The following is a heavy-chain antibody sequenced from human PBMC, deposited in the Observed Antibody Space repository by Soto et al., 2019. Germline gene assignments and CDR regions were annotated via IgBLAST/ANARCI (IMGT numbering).Heavy chain of an antibody. CDR3: ARSPRDVVLMVYATLYYFDY. D-gene: IGHD2-8*01. CDR2: IWYDGSNK. V-gene: IGHV3-33*01. CDR1: GFTFSSYG. J-gene: IGHJ4*02. Sequence: GGSLRLSCAASGFTFSSYGMHWVRQAPGKGLEWVAVIWYDGSNKYYADSVRGRFTISRDNSKNTLYLQMNSLRAEDTAVYYCARSPRDVVLMVYATLYYFDYWGQGTLVTVSS.